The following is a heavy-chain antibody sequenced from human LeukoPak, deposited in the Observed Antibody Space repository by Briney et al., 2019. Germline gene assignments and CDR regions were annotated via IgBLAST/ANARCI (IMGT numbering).Heavy chain of an antibody. CDR1: GFTFSSYG. D-gene: IGHD3-22*01. J-gene: IGHJ3*02. V-gene: IGHV3-23*01. CDR2: ISGSGGST. CDR3: ATFYDSSEWGAFDI. Sequence: GGSLRLSCAASGFTFSSYGMSWVRQAPGEGLEWVSAISGSGGSTYYADSVKGRFTISRDNSKNTLYLQMNSLRAEDTAVYYCATFYDSSEWGAFDIWGQGTMVTVSS.